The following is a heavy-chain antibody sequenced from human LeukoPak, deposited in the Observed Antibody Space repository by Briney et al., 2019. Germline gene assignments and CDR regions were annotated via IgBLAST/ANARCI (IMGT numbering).Heavy chain of an antibody. CDR2: IHYSVST. Sequence: SQTLSLTCTVSGGSISSGDYYWSWIRQHPGKGLEWIGYIHYSVSTYYSPSLKSRVTISVDTSKKQFSLKLSSVTAADTAVYYCARVGVAAKSSRYFDYWGQGTLVTVSS. J-gene: IGHJ4*02. V-gene: IGHV4-31*03. CDR1: GGSISSGDYY. D-gene: IGHD2-15*01. CDR3: ARVGVAAKSSRYFDY.